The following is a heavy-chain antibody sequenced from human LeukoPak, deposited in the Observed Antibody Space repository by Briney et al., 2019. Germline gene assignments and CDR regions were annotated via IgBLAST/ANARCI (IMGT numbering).Heavy chain of an antibody. V-gene: IGHV3-23*01. CDR2: ISGSGGST. Sequence: PGGPLRLSCAASGFTFSSYAMSWVRQAPGKGLEWVSAISGSGGSTYYADSVKGRFTISRDNSKNTLYLQMNSLRAEDTALYYCAKAIGGYSYGYWGQGTLLTVSS. CDR3: AKAIGGYSYGY. CDR1: GFTFSSYA. D-gene: IGHD5-18*01. J-gene: IGHJ4*02.